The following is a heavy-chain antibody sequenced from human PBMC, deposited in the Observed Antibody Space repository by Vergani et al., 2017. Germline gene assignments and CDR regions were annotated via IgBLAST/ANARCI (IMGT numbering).Heavy chain of an antibody. J-gene: IGHJ6*02. Sequence: QVQLQESGPGLVKPSETLSLTCTVSGGSISSYYWSWIRQPPGKGLEWIGYIYYSGSTNYNPSLKSRVTISVDTSKNQFSRKLSSVTAADTAVYYCARVGRTYPSGYDGWPVGIRYYYGMDVWGQGTTVTVSS. D-gene: IGHD5-12*01. CDR3: ARVGRTYPSGYDGWPVGIRYYYGMDV. CDR1: GGSISSYY. V-gene: IGHV4-59*01. CDR2: IYYSGST.